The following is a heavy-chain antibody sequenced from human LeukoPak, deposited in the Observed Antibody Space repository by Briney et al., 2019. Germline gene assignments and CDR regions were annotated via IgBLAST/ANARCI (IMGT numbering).Heavy chain of an antibody. CDR3: ARGLWFGELLGGYYYYIDV. V-gene: IGHV4-39*07. D-gene: IGHD3-10*01. CDR2: IYYSGST. Sequence: PSETLSPTCTVSGGSISSSSYYWGWIRQPPGKGLEWIGSIYYSGSTYYNPSLKSRVTISVDTSKKQFSLKLSSVTAADTAVYYCARGLWFGELLGGYYYYIDVWGKGTTVTVSS. CDR1: GGSISSSSYY. J-gene: IGHJ6*03.